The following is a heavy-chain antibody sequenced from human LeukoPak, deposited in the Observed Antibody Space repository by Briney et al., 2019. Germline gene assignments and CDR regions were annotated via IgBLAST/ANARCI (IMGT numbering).Heavy chain of an antibody. CDR2: IIPIFGIA. V-gene: IGHV1-69*04. CDR1: GGTFSSYA. J-gene: IGHJ5*02. CDR3: ARVVTPRILRFLEWRGEDWFDP. D-gene: IGHD3-3*01. Sequence: SVKVSYKASGGTFSSYAISWVRQAPGQGLEWMGRIIPIFGIANYAQKFQGRVTITADKSTSTAYMELSSLRSEDTAVYYCARVVTPRILRFLEWRGEDWFDPWGQGTLVTVSS.